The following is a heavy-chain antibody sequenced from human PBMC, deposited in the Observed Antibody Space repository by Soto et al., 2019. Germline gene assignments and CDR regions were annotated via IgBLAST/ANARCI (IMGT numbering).Heavy chain of an antibody. J-gene: IGHJ6*02. CDR3: ARDSTRWFPYYGIDV. D-gene: IGHD6-13*01. CDR1: GGSSSSYG. CDR2: VSDSGST. Sequence: SETLCLTCSVAGGSSSSYGDSWIRQNPGKGLEWIGYVSDSGSTKYNPSLRSRVTISVDTSKNRFSLKLNSVTAADTAVYYCARDSTRWFPYYGIDVWGQGTKVTVSS. V-gene: IGHV4-59*01.